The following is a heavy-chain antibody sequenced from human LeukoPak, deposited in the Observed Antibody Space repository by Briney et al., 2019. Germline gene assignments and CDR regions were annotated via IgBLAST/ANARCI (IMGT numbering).Heavy chain of an antibody. D-gene: IGHD3-3*01. CDR2: ISAYNGNT. CDR3: TKDLAFGVVTGKVDP. Sequence: ASVKVSCKASGYTFTSYGISWVRQAPGQGLEWMGWISAYNGNTNYAQKLQGRVTMTTDTSTSTAYMELRSLRAEDTAVYYCTKDLAFGVVTGKVDPWGQGTLVTVSS. V-gene: IGHV1-18*01. J-gene: IGHJ5*02. CDR1: GYTFTSYG.